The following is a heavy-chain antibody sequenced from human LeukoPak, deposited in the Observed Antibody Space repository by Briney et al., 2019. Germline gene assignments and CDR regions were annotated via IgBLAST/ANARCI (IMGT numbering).Heavy chain of an antibody. CDR3: ARDCSGGSCYGAFDI. CDR2: IYDSGST. V-gene: IGHV4-30-4*01. Sequence: SQTLSLTCTVSGASIRSGDYYWSWIRQPPGKGLEWIGYIYDSGSTYYNPSLKSRITISVDASENRFSLKLSSVTATDTAVYYCARDCSGGSCYGAFDIWGQGTMVTVSS. J-gene: IGHJ3*02. CDR1: GASIRSGDYY. D-gene: IGHD2-15*01.